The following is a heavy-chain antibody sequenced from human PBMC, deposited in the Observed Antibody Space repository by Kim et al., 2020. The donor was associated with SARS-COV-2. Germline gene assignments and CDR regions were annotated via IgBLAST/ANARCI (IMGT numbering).Heavy chain of an antibody. J-gene: IGHJ4*02. D-gene: IGHD6-19*01. CDR3: ARVKEGYTSGWYEDY. V-gene: IGHV4-59*01. Sequence: PSLKSRVTISVYTSKNQFSLKLSSVTAADTAVYYWARVKEGYTSGWYEDYWGQGTLVTVSS.